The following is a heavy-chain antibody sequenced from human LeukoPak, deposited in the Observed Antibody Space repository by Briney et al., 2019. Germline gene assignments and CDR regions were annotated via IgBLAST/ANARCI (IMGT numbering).Heavy chain of an antibody. CDR3: VKLRSSIHYYYGMDV. CDR2: VSDSGGST. CDR1: GFAFSGYA. Sequence: GGSLRLSCAASGFAFSGYAMSWVRQAPGKGLEWVTGVSDSGGSTYYADSVKGRFTISRDNSKNTLYLQMNSLRAEDTAVYYCVKLRSSIHYYYGMDVWGQGTTVTV. D-gene: IGHD3-3*02. J-gene: IGHJ6*02. V-gene: IGHV3-23*01.